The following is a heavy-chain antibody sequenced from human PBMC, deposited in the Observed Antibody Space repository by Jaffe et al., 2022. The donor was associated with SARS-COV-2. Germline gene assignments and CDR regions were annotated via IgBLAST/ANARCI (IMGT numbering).Heavy chain of an antibody. CDR3: ARHYYDTGGYSYYFDY. CDR1: GGSISSGGYY. J-gene: IGHJ4*02. D-gene: IGHD3-22*01. CDR2: FFYSGSP. Sequence: QLLLQESGPGLLKPSETLSLTCTVSGGSISSGGYYWGWIRQPPGKGLEWLGNFFYSGSPYYSPSLKSRLTISVDTPKNQFSLKLSSVIAADTAVYYCARHYYDTGGYSYYFDYWGQGTLVTVSS. V-gene: IGHV4-39*01.